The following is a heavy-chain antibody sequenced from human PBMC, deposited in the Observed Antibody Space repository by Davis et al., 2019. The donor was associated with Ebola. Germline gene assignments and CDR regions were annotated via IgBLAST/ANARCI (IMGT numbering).Heavy chain of an antibody. Sequence: HSQTLSLTCAISGDSVSGNNGAWNWIRQSPSRGLEWLGRTYYYRSNWYIDYAPSVIGRITINADTSKNHFSLQLNPVTPEDTALYFCARGWLRRGLGAWGEGTAGTVSS. D-gene: IGHD3-10*01. CDR3: ARGWLRRGLGA. J-gene: IGHJ6*04. CDR2: TYYYRSNWYI. CDR1: GDSVSGNNGA. V-gene: IGHV6-1*01.